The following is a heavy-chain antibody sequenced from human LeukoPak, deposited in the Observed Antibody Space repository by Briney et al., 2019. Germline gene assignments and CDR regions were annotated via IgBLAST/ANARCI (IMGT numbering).Heavy chain of an antibody. J-gene: IGHJ4*02. CDR2: ISGSGGST. CDR1: GFTFSSYA. CDR3: VKVAKFYYGSESNYFFEH. Sequence: GGSLRLSCAASGFTFSSYAMSWVRQAPGKGLEWVSAISGSGGSTYYADSVKGRFTISRDKSKNSVYLQMNSLRVEDTAIYYCVKVAKFYYGSESNYFFEHWGQGTPVTASS. D-gene: IGHD3-10*01. V-gene: IGHV3-23*01.